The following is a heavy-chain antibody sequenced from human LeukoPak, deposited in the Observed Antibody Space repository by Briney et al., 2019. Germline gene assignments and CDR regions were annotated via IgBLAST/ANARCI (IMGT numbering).Heavy chain of an antibody. J-gene: IGHJ4*02. Sequence: PSETLSLTCAVYGGSFSGYYWSWIRQPPGKGLEWIGEINPSGSTNYNPSLKSRVTISVDTSKNQFSLKLSSVTAADTAVYYCARGGLFSDYWGQGTLVTVSS. V-gene: IGHV4-34*01. D-gene: IGHD3-10*02. CDR2: INPSGST. CDR1: GGSFSGYY. CDR3: ARGGLFSDY.